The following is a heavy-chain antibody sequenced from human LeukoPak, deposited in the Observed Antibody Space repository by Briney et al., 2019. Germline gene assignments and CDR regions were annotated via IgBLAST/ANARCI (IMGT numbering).Heavy chain of an antibody. V-gene: IGHV1-18*01. CDR2: ISAYNGDT. D-gene: IGHD3-3*01. CDR1: GYTFSNSG. J-gene: IGHJ1*01. Sequence: ALVKVSCKASGYTFSNSGISWVRQAPGQGLECLGWISAYNGDTNYAQELQGRITMTTDTSTNTAFLELRSLKSDDTALYFCVRESLRPTWGQGTLVTVSS. CDR3: VRESLRPT.